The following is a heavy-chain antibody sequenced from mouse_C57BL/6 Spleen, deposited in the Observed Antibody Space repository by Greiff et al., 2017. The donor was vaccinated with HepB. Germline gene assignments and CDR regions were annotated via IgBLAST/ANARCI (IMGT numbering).Heavy chain of an antibody. CDR1: GYTFTEYT. V-gene: IGHV1-62-2*01. CDR2: FYPGSGSI. Sequence: VQLQQSGAELVKPGASVKLSCKASGYTFTEYTIHWVKQRPGQGLEWIGWFYPGSGSIKYNEKFKDKATLTADKSSSTAYMELSRLTSEDSAVYFCERHEGKRGRNYYSMDYWGKGTSVTVSS. CDR3: ERHEGKRGRNYYSMDY. J-gene: IGHJ4*01. D-gene: IGHD4-1*01.